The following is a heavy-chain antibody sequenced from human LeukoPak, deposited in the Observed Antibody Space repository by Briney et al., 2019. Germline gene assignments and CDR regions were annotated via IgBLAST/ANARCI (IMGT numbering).Heavy chain of an antibody. V-gene: IGHV3-33*01. CDR1: GFTFSSYG. J-gene: IGHJ4*02. D-gene: IGHD2-2*02. CDR3: ARDLGYCSSTSCYTLDY. Sequence: PGGSLRLSCAASGFTFSSYGMHWVRQAPGKGLEWVAVIWYDGSNKYYADSVKGRFTISRDNSKNTLYLQMNSLRAEDTAVYYCARDLGYCSSTSCYTLDYWGQGTLVTVSS. CDR2: IWYDGSNK.